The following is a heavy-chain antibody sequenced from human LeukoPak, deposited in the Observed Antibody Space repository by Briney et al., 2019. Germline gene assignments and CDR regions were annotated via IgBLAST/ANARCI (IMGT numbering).Heavy chain of an antibody. CDR1: GFTFDRYA. J-gene: IGHJ4*02. Sequence: SLRLSCATSGFTFDRYAMHWVRRAPGKGLEWVSGIVWNPISFDYAYSVKGRFTISRDNAKKSLYMRMNSLRPEDTALYYCTKGRNSGSFYRGWGGEFDYWGQGILVTVSS. V-gene: IGHV3-9*01. CDR2: IVWNPISF. D-gene: IGHD1-26*01. CDR3: TKGRNSGSFYRGWGGEFDY.